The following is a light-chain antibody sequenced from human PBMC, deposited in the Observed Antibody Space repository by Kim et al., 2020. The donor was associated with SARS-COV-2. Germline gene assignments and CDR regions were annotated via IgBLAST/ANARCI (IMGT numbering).Light chain of an antibody. J-gene: IGKJ3*01. CDR1: QSVSSK. V-gene: IGKV3-15*01. CDR3: QQYNNSRLT. CDR2: GAS. Sequence: EIVMTQSPATLSLSPGERATVSCRASQSVSSKLAWYQQHPGQPPRLLIYGASSRATGIPASFSGNGSGTEFTLTISGLQAEDFAVYYWQQYNNSRLTFGHGTRVDIK.